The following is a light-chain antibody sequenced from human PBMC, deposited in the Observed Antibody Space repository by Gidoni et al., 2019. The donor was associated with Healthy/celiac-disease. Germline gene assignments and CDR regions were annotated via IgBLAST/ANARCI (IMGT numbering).Light chain of an antibody. V-gene: IGKV1-33*01. CDR2: DAS. J-gene: IGKJ2*01. CDR3: QPYDNLPYT. CDR1: QDISNY. Sequence: IQMTQSPSSLSASVGDRVTITCQASQDISNYLNWYQQKPGKAPKLLIYDASNLETGVPSRFSGSGSGTDFTFTISSLQPEDIATSYCQPYDNLPYTFGQGTKLEIK.